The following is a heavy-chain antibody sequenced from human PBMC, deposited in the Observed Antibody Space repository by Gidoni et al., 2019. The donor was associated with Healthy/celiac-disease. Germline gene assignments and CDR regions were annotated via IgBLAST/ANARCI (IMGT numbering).Heavy chain of an antibody. CDR1: GFTFSSYA. J-gene: IGHJ6*02. CDR3: ARDINGSGSSII. CDR2: ISYDGSNK. V-gene: IGHV3-30*04. Sequence: QVQLVESGGGVVQPGRSLRLSCAASGFTFSSYAMHWVRQAPGKGLEWVAVISYDGSNKYYADSVKGRFTISRDNSKNTLYLQMNSLRAEDTAVYYCARDINGSGSSIIWGQGTTVTVSS. D-gene: IGHD3-10*01.